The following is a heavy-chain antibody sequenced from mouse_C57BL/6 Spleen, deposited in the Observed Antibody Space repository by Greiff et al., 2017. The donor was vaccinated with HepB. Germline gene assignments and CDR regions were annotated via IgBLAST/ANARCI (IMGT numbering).Heavy chain of an antibody. CDR1: GFSLTSYG. J-gene: IGHJ4*01. CDR2: IWRDGSK. D-gene: IGHD2-5*01. V-gene: IGHV2-5*01. CDR3: ATAYSNFAMDY. Sequence: VKLQESGPGLVQPSPCLSISCTVSGFSLTSYGVHWVRQSPGQGLEWLGAIWRDGSKDYNAAFMSRLSITKDNSTSQVFLKMNSLQADDTAIYYCATAYSNFAMDYWGQGTSVTVAS.